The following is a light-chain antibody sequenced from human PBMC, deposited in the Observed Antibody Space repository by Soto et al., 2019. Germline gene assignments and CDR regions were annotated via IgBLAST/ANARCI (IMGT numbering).Light chain of an antibody. CDR2: DVT. CDR3: SSYTSNSAVV. Sequence: QSVLTQPASVSGSPGQSITISCTGTNSDVGGYNYVSWYQQHPGRAPKLMIYDVTNRPSGVSYRFSGSKSGNTASLTISGLQAEDEADYYCSSYTSNSAVVFGGWTKLTVL. J-gene: IGLJ2*01. CDR1: NSDVGGYNY. V-gene: IGLV2-14*03.